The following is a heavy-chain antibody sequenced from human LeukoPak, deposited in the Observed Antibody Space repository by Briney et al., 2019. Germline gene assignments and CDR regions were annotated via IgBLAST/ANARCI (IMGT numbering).Heavy chain of an antibody. CDR2: ISSSSSYI. Sequence: GGSLRLSCAASGFTFNTYNMNWVRQAPGKGLEWVSSISSSSSYIYYADSVKGRFTISRDNAKNSLYLQMNSLRAEDTAVYYCASPPKDSSGLWGQGTLVTVSS. J-gene: IGHJ4*02. D-gene: IGHD6-19*01. CDR3: ASPPKDSSGL. V-gene: IGHV3-21*01. CDR1: GFTFNTYN.